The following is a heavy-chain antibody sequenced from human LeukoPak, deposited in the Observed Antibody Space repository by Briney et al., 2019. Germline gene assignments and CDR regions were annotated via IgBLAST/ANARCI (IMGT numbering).Heavy chain of an antibody. CDR2: IKQDASEK. CDR3: ARDWSGGFDY. V-gene: IGHV3-7*01. Sequence: GGSLRLSCAASGLTFSSYWMSWVRQAPGKGLEWVANIKQDASEKYYVDSVKGRFTISRDNAKNSLYLQMNSLRAEDTAVYYCARDWSGGFDYWGQGTLVTVSS. D-gene: IGHD1-14*01. CDR1: GLTFSSYW. J-gene: IGHJ4*02.